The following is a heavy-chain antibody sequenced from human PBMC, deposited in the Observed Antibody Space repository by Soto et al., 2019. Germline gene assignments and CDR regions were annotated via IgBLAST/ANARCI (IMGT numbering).Heavy chain of an antibody. J-gene: IGHJ4*02. D-gene: IGHD6-19*01. CDR1: GFTFSSYG. CDR3: ARDIPPLGPWYSSGWYFDY. Sequence: GGSLRLSCAASGFTFSSYGMHWVRQAPGKGLEWVAVIWYDGSNKYYADSVKGRFTISRDNSKNTLYLQMNSLRAEDTAVYYCARDIPPLGPWYSSGWYFDYWGQGTLVTVSS. CDR2: IWYDGSNK. V-gene: IGHV3-33*01.